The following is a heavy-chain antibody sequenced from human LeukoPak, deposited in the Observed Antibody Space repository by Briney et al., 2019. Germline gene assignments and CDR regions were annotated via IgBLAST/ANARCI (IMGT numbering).Heavy chain of an antibody. V-gene: IGHV1-69*06. CDR2: IIPIFGTA. J-gene: IGHJ4*02. D-gene: IGHD6-19*01. CDR3: ARDQGSSGWYVSGGDY. Sequence: SVKVSCKASGGTFSSYAISWVRQAPGQGLEWMGGIIPIFGTANYAQKFQGRVTITADKSTSTAYMELSSLRAEDTAVYYCARDQGSSGWYVSGGDYWGQGTLVTVSS. CDR1: GGTFSSYA.